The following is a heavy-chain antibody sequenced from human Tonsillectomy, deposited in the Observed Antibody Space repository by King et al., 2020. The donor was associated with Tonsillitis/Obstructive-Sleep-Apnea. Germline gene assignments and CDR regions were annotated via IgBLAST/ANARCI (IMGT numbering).Heavy chain of an antibody. Sequence: VTLKESGPALVKPIQTLTLTCTFSGFSLSTSGMCVSWIRQPPGKALEWLARIDWDDDKYYSTSQKTRLTISKDTSKNQVVLTMTNMDPVDTATYYCARSFPYYYGSGPYDAFDIWGQGTMVTVSS. V-gene: IGHV2-70*11. CDR1: GFSLSTSGMC. CDR2: IDWDDDK. J-gene: IGHJ3*02. D-gene: IGHD3-10*01. CDR3: ARSFPYYYGSGPYDAFDI.